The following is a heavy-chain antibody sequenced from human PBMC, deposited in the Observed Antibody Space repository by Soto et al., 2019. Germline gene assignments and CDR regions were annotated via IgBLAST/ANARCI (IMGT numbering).Heavy chain of an antibody. Sequence: LRLSCAASGFTVSNNYMSWVRQAPGKGLDWVSHINGDGTTTVYADSVKGRFTISRDNAKNTLYLQMTSLRAEDTAVYYCARDRGYPDSFDIWGQGTMVTVSS. D-gene: IGHD2-15*01. V-gene: IGHV3-74*01. CDR2: INGDGTTT. J-gene: IGHJ3*02. CDR3: ARDRGYPDSFDI. CDR1: GFTVSNNY.